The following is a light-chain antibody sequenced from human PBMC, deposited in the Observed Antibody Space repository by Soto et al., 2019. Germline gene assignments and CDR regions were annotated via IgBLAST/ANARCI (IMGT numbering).Light chain of an antibody. CDR3: QHYNNWPPYT. CDR1: QSVTGN. CDR2: GAS. J-gene: IGKJ2*01. V-gene: IGKV3-15*01. Sequence: EIVMTQSPATLSVSPGERATLSCRASQSVTGNLAWYQQKPGQAPRLLIYGASTRATGIPARFSGSGFGTEFTLAISSLQSEDFGVYYCQHYNNWPPYTCGQGTRLEIK.